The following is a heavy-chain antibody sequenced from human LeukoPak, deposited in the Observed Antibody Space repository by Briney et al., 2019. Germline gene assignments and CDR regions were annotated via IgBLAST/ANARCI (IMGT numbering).Heavy chain of an antibody. CDR2: IKSKTDGGTT. CDR3: TTGYCSSTSCYD. J-gene: IGHJ4*02. D-gene: IGHD2-2*01. Sequence: GGSLRLSCAASGFTFSNAWMSWVRQAPGKGLEWVGRIKSKTDGGTTDYAAPVKGRFTISRDDSKNTLYLQMNSLKTEDTAVYYCTTGYCSSTSCYDWGQGTLVTVSS. CDR1: GFTFSNAW. V-gene: IGHV3-15*01.